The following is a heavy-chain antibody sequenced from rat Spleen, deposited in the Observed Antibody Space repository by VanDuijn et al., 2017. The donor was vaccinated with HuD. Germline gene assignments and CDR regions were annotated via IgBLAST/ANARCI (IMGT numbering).Heavy chain of an antibody. CDR1: GFTFSNYG. V-gene: IGHV5-19*01. J-gene: IGHJ3*01. CDR3: ATGPRILRLDWFAY. D-gene: IGHD1-6*01. CDR2: ISPSGGST. Sequence: EVQLVESGGGLVQPGRSLKLSCAASGFTFSNYGMHWIRQAPTKGLEWVASISPSGGSTYYRDSVKGRFTISRDNAKSTLYLQMDSLTSEDTATYYCATGPRILRLDWFAYWGQGTLVTVSS.